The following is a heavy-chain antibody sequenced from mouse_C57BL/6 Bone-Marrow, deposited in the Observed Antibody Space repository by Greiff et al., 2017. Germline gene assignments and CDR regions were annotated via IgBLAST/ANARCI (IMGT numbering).Heavy chain of an antibody. CDR3: AGFVYDYGGDYAMDY. CDR2: INPYNGGT. J-gene: IGHJ4*01. Sequence: EVQLQQSGPVLVKPGASVKMSCKASGYTFTDYYMNWVKQSHGKSLEWIGVINPYNGGTSYNQKFKGKATLTVDKSSSTAYMELNSLTSENSAVYCCAGFVYDYGGDYAMDYWGQGTSVTVSS. D-gene: IGHD2-4*01. CDR1: GYTFTDYY. V-gene: IGHV1-19*01.